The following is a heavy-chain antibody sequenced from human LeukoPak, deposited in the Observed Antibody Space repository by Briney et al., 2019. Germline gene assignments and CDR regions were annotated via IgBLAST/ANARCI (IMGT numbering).Heavy chain of an antibody. D-gene: IGHD5-12*01. V-gene: IGHV6-1*01. Sequence: SQTLSLTCAISGDSVSSNSAVWNWIRQSPSRGLEWLGRTYYKSKWSSDFAISVKSRITINPGTSKNQFSLHLNSVTPEDTAVYYCARGDIALDYWGQGTLVTVSS. CDR3: ARGDIALDY. CDR1: GDSVSSNSAV. CDR2: TYYKSKWSS. J-gene: IGHJ4*02.